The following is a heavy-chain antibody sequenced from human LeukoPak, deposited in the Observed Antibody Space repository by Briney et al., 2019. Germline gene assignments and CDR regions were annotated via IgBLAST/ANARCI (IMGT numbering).Heavy chain of an antibody. CDR3: ARAQPRGYYDSSGYYPLGY. Sequence: GGSLRLSCAASGFTFSSYGMHWVRQAPGKGLEWVAVISYDGSNKYYADSVKGRFTISRDNSKNTLYLQINSLRAEDTAVYYCARAQPRGYYDSSGYYPLGYWGQGTLVTVSS. CDR2: ISYDGSNK. J-gene: IGHJ4*02. D-gene: IGHD3-22*01. V-gene: IGHV3-30*03. CDR1: GFTFSSYG.